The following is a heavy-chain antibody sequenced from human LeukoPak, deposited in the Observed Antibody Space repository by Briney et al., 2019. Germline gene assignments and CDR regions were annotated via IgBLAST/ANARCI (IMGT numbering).Heavy chain of an antibody. V-gene: IGHV3-33*06. Sequence: PGGSLRLSCAASGFTFSSYGMHWVRQAPGKGLEWVAVIWYDGSNKYYADSVKGRFTISRDNSKNTLYLQMSSLRAEDTAVYYCAKDRDWNYVIDYWGQGTLVTVSS. D-gene: IGHD1-7*01. CDR3: AKDRDWNYVIDY. CDR1: GFTFSSYG. CDR2: IWYDGSNK. J-gene: IGHJ4*02.